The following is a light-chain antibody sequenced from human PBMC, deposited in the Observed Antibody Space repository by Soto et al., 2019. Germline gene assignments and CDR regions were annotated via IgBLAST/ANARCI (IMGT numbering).Light chain of an antibody. CDR3: SSYTRSSTYV. CDR2: DVS. Sequence: QSALTQPASVSGSPGQSITISCTGTSSDVGGYNYASWYRQHPGRAPKLMIYDVSNRPSGVSNRFSGSKSGNTASLTISGLQAGDEADYYCSSYTRSSTYVFGTGTKVTVL. J-gene: IGLJ1*01. V-gene: IGLV2-14*01. CDR1: SSDVGGYNY.